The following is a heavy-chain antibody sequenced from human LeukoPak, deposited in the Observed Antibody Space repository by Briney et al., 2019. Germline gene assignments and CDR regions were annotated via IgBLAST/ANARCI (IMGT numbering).Heavy chain of an antibody. V-gene: IGHV1-8*01. D-gene: IGHD6-25*01. CDR2: MNPNSGNT. Sequence: GASVKVSCKASGYTFTSYDINWVRPATGQGLAWMGWMNPNSGNTGYAQKFQGRVTMTRNTSISTAYMELSSLRSEDTAVYYCASILRGSEKGFDYWGQGTLVTVSS. CDR3: ASILRGSEKGFDY. J-gene: IGHJ4*02. CDR1: GYTFTSYD.